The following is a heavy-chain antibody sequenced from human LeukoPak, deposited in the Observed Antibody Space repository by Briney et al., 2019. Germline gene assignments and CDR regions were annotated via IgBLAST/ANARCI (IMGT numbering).Heavy chain of an antibody. Sequence: GGSLRLSCAASGFTFSSYSMNGVRRAPGEGVVGGSGIISSSRCTYYAESVKGRFTISVDNAKNQFYLQLSTVRAEDTAVYYFARTIVGFDAFDIWGEGPMVTASS. D-gene: IGHD2-21*01. V-gene: IGHV3-21*04. CDR1: GFTFSSYS. CDR2: IISSSRCT. J-gene: IGHJ3*02. CDR3: ARTIVGFDAFDI.